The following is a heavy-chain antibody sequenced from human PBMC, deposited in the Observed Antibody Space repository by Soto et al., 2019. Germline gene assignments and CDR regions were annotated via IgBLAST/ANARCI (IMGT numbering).Heavy chain of an antibody. J-gene: IGHJ4*02. D-gene: IGHD1-1*01. CDR1: GYTFTSYY. V-gene: IGHV1-3*01. CDR3: ARGPRTGDFDY. Sequence: QVQFVQSGAEVNKPGASVKVSCKASGYTFTSYYMHWLRQAPGQRLEWMGWINPGNGDTKSSQKFQGRVTITRDTSASTVYMELSSLRSEDTAVYYCARGPRTGDFDYWGQGTLVTVSS. CDR2: INPGNGDT.